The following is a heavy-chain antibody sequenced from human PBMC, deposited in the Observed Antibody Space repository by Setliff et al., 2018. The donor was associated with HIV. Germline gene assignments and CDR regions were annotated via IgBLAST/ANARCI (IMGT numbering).Heavy chain of an antibody. CDR1: GGSVNNGSFY. J-gene: IGHJ3*02. D-gene: IGHD3-10*01. V-gene: IGHV4-61*02. Sequence: SETLSLTCTVSGGSVNNGSFYWTWVRQPAGKGLDWIGRVYSSGSTNYNPSLKSRVTISIDASENQFSLRLTSVTAADTAIYYCARDTLCFGAPWAFDIWGQGTMVTVSS. CDR2: VYSSGST. CDR3: ARDTLCFGAPWAFDI.